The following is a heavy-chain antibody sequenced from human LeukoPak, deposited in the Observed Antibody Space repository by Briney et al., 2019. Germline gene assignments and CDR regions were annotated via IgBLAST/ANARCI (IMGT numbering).Heavy chain of an antibody. J-gene: IGHJ1*01. CDR3: ARGPLNEQQLVTIYFQH. V-gene: IGHV1-18*01. Sequence: ASVKVSCKATSYISWVRQAPGQGLEWMGWIGSYAGDTNYAQKLQGRVTMTTDTSTSTAYMELRSLRSGDTAVYYCARGPLNEQQLVTIYFQHWGQGTLVTVSS. D-gene: IGHD6-13*01. CDR2: IGSYAGDT. CDR1: TSY.